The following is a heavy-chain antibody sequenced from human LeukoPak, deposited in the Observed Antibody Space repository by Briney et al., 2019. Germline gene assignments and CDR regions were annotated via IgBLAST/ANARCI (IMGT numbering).Heavy chain of an antibody. CDR1: GLTFSSYA. CDR3: AKPLEVALGHDY. V-gene: IGHV3-23*01. D-gene: IGHD6-19*01. Sequence: PGGSLRLSCAASGLTFSSYAMSWVRQAPGKWLEWVSAISGSGGSTYYADSVKGRFTISRDNSKNTLYLQMNSLRAEDTAVYYCAKPLEVALGHDYWGQGTLVTVSS. J-gene: IGHJ4*02. CDR2: ISGSGGST.